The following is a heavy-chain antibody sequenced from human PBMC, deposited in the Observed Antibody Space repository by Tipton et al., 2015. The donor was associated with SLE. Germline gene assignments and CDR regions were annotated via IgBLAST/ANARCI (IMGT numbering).Heavy chain of an antibody. Sequence: TLSLTCTVSGGSISSGSYYWSWIRQPPGKGLEWIGYIYYSGSTNYNPSLKSRVTISVDTSKNQFSLKLSSVTAADTAVYYCARTTEYFDPWGQGTLVTVSS. J-gene: IGHJ5*02. V-gene: IGHV4-61*01. CDR2: IYYSGST. CDR1: GGSISSGSYY. CDR3: ARTTEYFDP. D-gene: IGHD1-1*01.